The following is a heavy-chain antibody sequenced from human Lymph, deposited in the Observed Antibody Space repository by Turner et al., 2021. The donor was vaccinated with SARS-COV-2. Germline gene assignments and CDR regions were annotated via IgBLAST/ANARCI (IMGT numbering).Heavy chain of an antibody. V-gene: IGHV3-33*01. CDR2: RWYDGTNK. CDR3: ARGSGAGDY. J-gene: IGHJ4*02. Sequence: QVQLVEPGGGLVQPGRSLRRSCASSGFTFSIYGRHWVRQALDKGLECEAVRWYDGTNKYYADSMKCRVTIYRDNSKNTMSLKMNSLGGEDTAVYYRARGSGAGDYWGQGTLVTVSS. D-gene: IGHD7-27*01. CDR1: GFTFSIYG.